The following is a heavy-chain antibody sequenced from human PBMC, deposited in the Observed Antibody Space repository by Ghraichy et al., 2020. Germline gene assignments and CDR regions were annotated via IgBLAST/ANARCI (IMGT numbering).Heavy chain of an antibody. CDR2: VYSAGYA. J-gene: IGHJ2*01. CDR1: GFTVSSKY. V-gene: IGHV3-53*01. Sequence: SCAASGFTVSSKYMSWVRQAPGKGLEWVSIVYSAGYAYYADSVKGRFTLSRDNSKNTLYLQMNSLRAEDTAAYYCARGPLGYFDLWGRGTLVTVSS. CDR3: ARGPLGYFDL.